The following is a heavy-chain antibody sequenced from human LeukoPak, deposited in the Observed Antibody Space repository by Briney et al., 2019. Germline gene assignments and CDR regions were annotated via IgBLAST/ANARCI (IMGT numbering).Heavy chain of an antibody. CDR1: GLTFSGSA. J-gene: IGHJ4*02. CDR3: TRTYSGSYCDY. CDR2: IRSKANNYAT. Sequence: GGSLILSCAASGLTFSGSAMHWVRQASGKGLEWVGRIRSKANNYATAYAASLKDRFTISRDDSKNTAYLQMNSLKAEDTAVYYCTRTYSGSYCDYWGQGTLITVSS. V-gene: IGHV3-73*01. D-gene: IGHD1-26*01.